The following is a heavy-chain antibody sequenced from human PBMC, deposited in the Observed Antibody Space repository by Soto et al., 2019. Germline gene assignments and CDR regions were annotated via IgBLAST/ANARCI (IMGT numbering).Heavy chain of an antibody. CDR2: IYSGGST. CDR3: ARSQPETDWFDP. J-gene: IGHJ5*02. CDR1: GFTVSSNY. V-gene: IGHV3-66*01. Sequence: PGGSLRLSCAASGFTVSSNYMSWVRQAPGKGLEWVSVIYSGGSTYYADSVKGRFTISRDNSKNTLYLQMNSLRAEDTAVYYCARSQPETDWFDPWAREPWSPSPQ.